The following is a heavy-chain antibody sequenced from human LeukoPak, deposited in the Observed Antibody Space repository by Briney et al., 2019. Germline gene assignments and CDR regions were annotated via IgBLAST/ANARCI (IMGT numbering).Heavy chain of an antibody. Sequence: SETLSLTCTVSGGSISRGGYHRDWIRQPPGKGLEWIGYIYYSGSTYYTPSLRGRVTISVDTSKNQFSLNLSSVTAADTAVYYCARGYSLDYWGQGTLVTVSS. D-gene: IGHD5-18*01. CDR2: IYYSGST. CDR1: GGSISRGGYH. J-gene: IGHJ4*02. CDR3: ARGYSLDY. V-gene: IGHV4-30-4*08.